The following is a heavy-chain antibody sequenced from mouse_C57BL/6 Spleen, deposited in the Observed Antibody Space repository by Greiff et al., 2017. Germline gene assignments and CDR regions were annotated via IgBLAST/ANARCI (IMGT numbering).Heavy chain of an antibody. V-gene: IGHV1-52*01. J-gene: IGHJ1*03. CDR3: ARNPYGSSPWYFDV. Sequence: VQLQQPGAELVRPGSSVKLSCKASGYTFTSYWMHWVKQRPIQGLEWIGNIDPSDSETHYNQKFKDKATLTVDKSSSTAYMQLSSLTSEDSAVYYCARNPYGSSPWYFDVWGTGTTVTVSS. CDR1: GYTFTSYW. D-gene: IGHD1-1*01. CDR2: IDPSDSET.